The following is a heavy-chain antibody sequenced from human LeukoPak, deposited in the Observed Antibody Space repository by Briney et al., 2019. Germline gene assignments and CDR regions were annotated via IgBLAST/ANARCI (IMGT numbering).Heavy chain of an antibody. CDR1: GFTFSGYS. Sequence: TGGSLRLSCAASGFTFSGYSMNWVRQAPGKGLEWVSSISSSSSCIYYADSVKGRFTISRDNAKNSLYLQMNSLRAEDTAVYYCARRSSGHWFDPWGQGTLVTVSS. CDR2: ISSSSSCI. J-gene: IGHJ5*02. CDR3: ARRSSGHWFDP. V-gene: IGHV3-21*01. D-gene: IGHD3-10*01.